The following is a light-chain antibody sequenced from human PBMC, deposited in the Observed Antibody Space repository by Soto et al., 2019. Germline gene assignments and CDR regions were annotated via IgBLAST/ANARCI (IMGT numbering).Light chain of an antibody. CDR1: QNIKKF. J-gene: IGKJ4*01. V-gene: IGKV1-39*01. CDR2: TAS. Sequence: DLPMTQSPTSLSAPVGDSVTITCRASQNIKKFLNWYQQKPGKAPKLLIYTASSVQAGFPSRFSGCGSGTDLTLTISSLQPEDFATYSCQQGFSAPLTFCGGTRVEI. CDR3: QQGFSAPLT.